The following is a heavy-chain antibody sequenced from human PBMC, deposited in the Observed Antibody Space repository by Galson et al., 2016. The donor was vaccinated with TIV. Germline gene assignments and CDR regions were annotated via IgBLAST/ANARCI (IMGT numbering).Heavy chain of an antibody. V-gene: IGHV1-69*10. CDR1: GGALSNNP. D-gene: IGHD2-21*02. CDR2: IIPIAGIS. J-gene: IGHJ4*02. CDR3: ASLTPCGGDCYFFDR. Sequence: SVKVSCKASGGALSNNPITWVRQAPGQGLEWMGGIIPIAGISDTSQEFQGRISITADVSTNTDYIELSSLRSEDTAVFYCASLTPCGGDCYFFDRWGQGTLVIVSS.